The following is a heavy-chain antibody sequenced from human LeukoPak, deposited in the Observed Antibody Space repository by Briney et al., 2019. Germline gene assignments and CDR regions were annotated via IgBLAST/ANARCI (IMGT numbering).Heavy chain of an antibody. V-gene: IGHV3-30*02. CDR1: GFTFSTYG. CDR3: ARIPVVGASTPDY. J-gene: IGHJ4*02. D-gene: IGHD2-15*01. CDR2: IRYDAINK. Sequence: GGSLRLSCAASGFTFSTYGMHWVRQAPGKGLEWVAFIRYDAINKYYADSVKGRFTISRDNSRNTLYLQMNSLRAEDTALYYCARIPVVGASTPDYWGQGTLVTVSS.